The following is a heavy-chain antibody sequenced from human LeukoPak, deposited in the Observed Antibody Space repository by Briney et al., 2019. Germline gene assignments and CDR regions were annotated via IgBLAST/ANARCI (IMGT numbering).Heavy chain of an antibody. CDR1: GFIFSSYT. CDR2: ISGSGDST. CDR3: ARGRYSSSWYPNF. J-gene: IGHJ4*02. Sequence: GGSLRLSCAASGFIFSSYTMSWVRQAPGKGLEWVSTISGSGDSTYYADSVKGRFTISRDNAKNSLYLQMNSLRAEDTAVYYCARGRYSSSWYPNFWGQGTLVTVSS. V-gene: IGHV3-21*01. D-gene: IGHD6-13*01.